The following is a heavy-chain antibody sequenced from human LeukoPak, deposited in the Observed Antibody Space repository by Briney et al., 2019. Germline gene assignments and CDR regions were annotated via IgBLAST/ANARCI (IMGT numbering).Heavy chain of an antibody. D-gene: IGHD6-19*01. V-gene: IGHV1-18*01. CDR2: ISAYNGNT. Sequence: ASVKVSCKASGYTFTSYGISWVRQAPGQGLEWMGWISAYNGNTNYAQKLQGRVTMTTDTSTSTAYMELRSLRSDDTAVYYCARDTRVAGKKGYYFDYWGQGTLVTVSS. CDR1: GYTFTSYG. J-gene: IGHJ4*02. CDR3: ARDTRVAGKKGYYFDY.